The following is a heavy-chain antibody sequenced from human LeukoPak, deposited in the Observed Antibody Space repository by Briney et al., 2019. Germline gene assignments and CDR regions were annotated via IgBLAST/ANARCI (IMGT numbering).Heavy chain of an antibody. CDR3: ARLARLTLIRGVTGYHSLDV. CDR1: GGSINSFY. V-gene: IGHV4-59*01. Sequence: SETLSLTCTVSGGSINSFYWSWIRQPPGGGLEWIGYIYYSGSTNYSPSLKSRVTMSVDASKNQFSLWLSSVTAADTAVYYCARLARLTLIRGVTGYHSLDVWGRGTKVTVSS. J-gene: IGHJ6*04. CDR2: IYYSGST. D-gene: IGHD3-10*01.